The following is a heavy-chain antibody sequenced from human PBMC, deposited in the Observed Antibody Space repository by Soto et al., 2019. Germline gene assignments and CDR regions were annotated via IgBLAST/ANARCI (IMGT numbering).Heavy chain of an antibody. CDR3: AKDLDTAMAYYYYYYYMDV. CDR2: ISGSGGST. CDR1: GFTFSSYA. Sequence: EVQLLESGGGLVQPGGSLRLSCAASGFTFSSYAMSWVRQAPGKGLEWVSAISGSGGSTYYADYVKGRFTISRDNSKNTLYLQMNSLRAEDTAVYYCAKDLDTAMAYYYYYYYMDVWGKGTTVTVSS. J-gene: IGHJ6*03. D-gene: IGHD5-18*01. V-gene: IGHV3-23*01.